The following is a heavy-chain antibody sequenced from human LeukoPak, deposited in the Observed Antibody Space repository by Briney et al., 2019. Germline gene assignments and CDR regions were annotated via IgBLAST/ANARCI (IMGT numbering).Heavy chain of an antibody. J-gene: IGHJ4*02. V-gene: IGHV4-59*08. CDR1: GGSISRYY. Sequence: SETLSLTCTVSGGSISRYYWSWIRQPPGKGLEWIAYLYYSGSTNYNPSLKSRVTISLGTSKNQFSLRLSSVTAADTAVYYCARHSQATSNPLDYWGQGTLVTVSS. D-gene: IGHD5-12*01. CDR2: LYYSGST. CDR3: ARHSQATSNPLDY.